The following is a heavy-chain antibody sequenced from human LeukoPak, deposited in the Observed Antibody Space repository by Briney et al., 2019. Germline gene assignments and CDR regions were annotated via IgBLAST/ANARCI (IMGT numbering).Heavy chain of an antibody. V-gene: IGHV1-2*02. CDR3: ARVGRRAAAGIPFDY. J-gene: IGHJ4*02. Sequence: ASVKVSCKASGGTFSSYAISWVRQAPGQGLEWMGWISPNSGGTNYAQKFQGRVTMTRDTSISTAYMELSRLRSDDTAVYYCARVGRRAAAGIPFDYWGQGTLVTVSS. CDR2: ISPNSGGT. CDR1: GGTFSSYA. D-gene: IGHD6-13*01.